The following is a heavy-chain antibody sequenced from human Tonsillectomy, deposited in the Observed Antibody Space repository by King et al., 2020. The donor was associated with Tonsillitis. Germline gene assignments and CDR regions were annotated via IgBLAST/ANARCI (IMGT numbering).Heavy chain of an antibody. CDR3: ARAYVITSLYDSSGYDWFDP. D-gene: IGHD3-22*01. Sequence: VQLQESGPGLVKPSGTLSLTCAVSGGSISSNNWWSWVRQPPGKGLEWIGEIYHSGSTNYNPSLKSRVIISVDKSKNQFSLKLSSVTAADTAVYYCARAYVITSLYDSSGYDWFDPWGQGTLVTVSS. J-gene: IGHJ5*02. V-gene: IGHV4-4*02. CDR2: IYHSGST. CDR1: GGSISSNNW.